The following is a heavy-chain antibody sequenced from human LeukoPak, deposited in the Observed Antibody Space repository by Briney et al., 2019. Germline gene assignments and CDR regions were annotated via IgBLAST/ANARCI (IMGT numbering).Heavy chain of an antibody. J-gene: IGHJ4*02. Sequence: SETLSLTCTVSGGSISSYYWSWIRQPPGKGLEWIGYIYYSGSTNYNPSLKSRVTISVDTSKNQLSLKLSSVTAADTAIYYCARGGASSHYFDSWGQGTLVTVSS. CDR2: IYYSGST. CDR1: GGSISSYY. V-gene: IGHV4-59*01. CDR3: ARGGASSHYFDS. D-gene: IGHD6-13*01.